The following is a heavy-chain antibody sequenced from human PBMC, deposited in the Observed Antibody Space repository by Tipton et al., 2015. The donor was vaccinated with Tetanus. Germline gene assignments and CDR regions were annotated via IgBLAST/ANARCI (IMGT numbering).Heavy chain of an antibody. CDR1: GFTFSDYY. J-gene: IGHJ6*03. CDR3: QRHYYFMDV. CDR2: IGKSGGFI. Sequence: SLRLSCIASGFTFSDYYMTWIRQAPGKGLEWVSHIGKSGGFINYADSVKGRFTISRDNAKNSLYLQMNSLRDEDTAVYYCQRHYYFMDVWGKGTTVTVSS. V-gene: IGHV3-11*06. D-gene: IGHD6-25*01.